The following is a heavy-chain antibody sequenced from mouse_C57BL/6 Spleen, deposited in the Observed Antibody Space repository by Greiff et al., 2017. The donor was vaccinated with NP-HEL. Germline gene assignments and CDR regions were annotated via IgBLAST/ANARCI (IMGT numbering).Heavy chain of an antibody. Sequence: QVQLQQPGAELVQPGASVKLSCKASGYTFTSYWMHWVKQRPGQGLEWIGMIHPNSGSTNYNEKFKSKVRLTVDKSSSTAYMQLSSLTSEDSAVYYCAREDSFWGQGTTLTVSS. CDR1: GYTFTSYW. J-gene: IGHJ2*01. CDR3: AREDSF. V-gene: IGHV1-64*01. CDR2: IHPNSGST. D-gene: IGHD1-2*01.